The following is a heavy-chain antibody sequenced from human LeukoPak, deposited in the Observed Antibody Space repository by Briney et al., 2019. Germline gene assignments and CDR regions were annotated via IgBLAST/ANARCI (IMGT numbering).Heavy chain of an antibody. CDR1: GFTFSSYA. D-gene: IGHD2-2*01. J-gene: IGHJ6*02. CDR3: ARVPSSTSSYYYYGMDV. CDR2: IGGSGGST. Sequence: GGSLRLSCAASGFTFSSYAMSWVRQAPGKGLEWVSAIGGSGGSTYYTDSVKGRFTISRDNSKNTLYLQMNSLRAEDTAVYYCARVPSSTSSYYYYGMDVWGQGTTVTVSS. V-gene: IGHV3-23*01.